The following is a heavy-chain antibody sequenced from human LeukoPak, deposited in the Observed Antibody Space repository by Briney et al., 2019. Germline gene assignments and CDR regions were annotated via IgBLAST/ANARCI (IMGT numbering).Heavy chain of an antibody. V-gene: IGHV1-18*01. CDR1: GYTFTSYG. CDR2: ISAYNGNT. Sequence: ASVKVSCKASGYTFTSYGISWVRQAPGQGLEWMGWISAYNGNTNYAQKLQGRVTMTTDTSTSTAYMELRSLRSDDTAVYYCARAMAYSSSWSPWSENDNWFDPWGQGTLVTVSS. D-gene: IGHD6-13*01. CDR3: ARAMAYSSSWSPWSENDNWFDP. J-gene: IGHJ5*02.